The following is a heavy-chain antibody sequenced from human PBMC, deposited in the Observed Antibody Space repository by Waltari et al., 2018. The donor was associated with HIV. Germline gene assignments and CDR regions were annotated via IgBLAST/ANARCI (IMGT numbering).Heavy chain of an antibody. CDR1: GFTVSSDY. J-gene: IGHJ4*02. CDR3: ARAVFEFMPPHY. D-gene: IGHD2-2*01. Sequence: EVQLVETGGGLMQPGGSLRLSCAASGFTVSSDYMIWVRQAPGKGLEWVSVIYSGGSTYYADSVKGRFTISRDNSKNTLYLQMNSLRAEDTAVYYCARAVFEFMPPHYWGQGTQVTVSS. V-gene: IGHV3-53*02. CDR2: IYSGGST.